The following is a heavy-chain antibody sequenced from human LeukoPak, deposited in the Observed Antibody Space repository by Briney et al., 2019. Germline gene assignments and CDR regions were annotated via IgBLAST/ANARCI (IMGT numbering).Heavy chain of an antibody. D-gene: IGHD3-10*01. J-gene: IGHJ6*02. CDR1: GFTFSSYG. CDR3: AKDLEGSGSYYTTYFYYGVDV. V-gene: IGHV3-30*18. Sequence: GGSLRLSCPASGFTFSSYGMHWVRQAPGKGLEWVAVISYDGSNKYHADSVKGRFTISRDNSKNTLYLQMNSLRAEDTAVYYCAKDLEGSGSYYTTYFYYGVDVWGQGTTVTVSS. CDR2: ISYDGSNK.